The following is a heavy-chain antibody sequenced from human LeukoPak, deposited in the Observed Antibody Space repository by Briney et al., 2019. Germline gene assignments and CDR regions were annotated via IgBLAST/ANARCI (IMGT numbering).Heavy chain of an antibody. J-gene: IGHJ6*02. Sequence: TGGSLRLSCAASGFTFSSYGMHWVRQAPGKGLEWVAVISYDGSNKYYADSVKGRFTISRDNSKNTLYLQMNSLRAEDTAVYYCAKDLVPSSGSYYNYYYYYGMDVWGQGTTVTVSS. CDR1: GFTFSSYG. V-gene: IGHV3-30*18. CDR3: AKDLVPSSGSYYNYYYYYGMDV. CDR2: ISYDGSNK. D-gene: IGHD3-10*01.